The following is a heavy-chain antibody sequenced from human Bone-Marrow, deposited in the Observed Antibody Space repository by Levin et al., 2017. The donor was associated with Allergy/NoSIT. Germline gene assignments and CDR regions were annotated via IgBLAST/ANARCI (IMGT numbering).Heavy chain of an antibody. CDR1: GFSFSATV. J-gene: IGHJ4*02. D-gene: IGHD2-21*01. V-gene: IGHV3-23*01. CDR2: IRSGGDR. CDR3: ASMRPYGTPWAGFFDD. Sequence: GGSLRLSCAASGFSFSATVMSWVRQAPGKGLEWVSVIRSGGDRYLADSVKGRFSISRDNSKNTLYLQMNSLRVEDTAVYYCASMRPYGTPWAGFFDDWGQGSLVTVSS.